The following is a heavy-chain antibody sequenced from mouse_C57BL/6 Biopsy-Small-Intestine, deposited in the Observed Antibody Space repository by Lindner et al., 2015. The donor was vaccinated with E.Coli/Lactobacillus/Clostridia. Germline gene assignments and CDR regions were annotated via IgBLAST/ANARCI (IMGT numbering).Heavy chain of an antibody. J-gene: IGHJ1*01. V-gene: IGHV1-84*02. CDR3: ARDPTTHCTITSCYSYYYYGMDV. CDR1: GYTFTSYP. Sequence: SVKVSCKASGYTFTSYPMHWVRQAPGQRLEWMGWINTGNGNTKYSQKFQGRVTITRDTSASTAYMELSSLRSEDTAVYYCARDPTTHCTITSCYSYYYYGMDVWGQGTTVTVSS. CDR2: INTGNGNT. D-gene: IGHD1-1*01.